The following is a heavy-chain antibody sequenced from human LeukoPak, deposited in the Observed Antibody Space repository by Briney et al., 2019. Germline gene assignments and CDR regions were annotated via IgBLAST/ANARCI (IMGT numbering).Heavy chain of an antibody. D-gene: IGHD6-13*01. J-gene: IGHJ6*02. CDR2: ISYDGSNK. CDR1: GFTFSSYG. V-gene: IGHV3-30*18. CDR3: AKPLGSSWDYYYYGMDV. Sequence: PGGSLRLSCAASGFTFSSYGMHWVRQAPGKGLEWVAVISYDGSNKYYADSVKGRFTISRDNSKNTLYLQMNSLRAEDTAVYYRAKPLGSSWDYYYYGMDVWGQGTTVTVSS.